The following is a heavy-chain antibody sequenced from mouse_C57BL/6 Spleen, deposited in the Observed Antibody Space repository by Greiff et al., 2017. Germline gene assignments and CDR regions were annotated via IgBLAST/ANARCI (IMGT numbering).Heavy chain of an antibody. V-gene: IGHV1-55*01. CDR2: IYPGSGST. CDR1: GYTFTSYW. D-gene: IGHD2-4*01. Sequence: QVQLQQPGAELVKPGASVKMSCKASGYTFTSYWITWVKQRPGQGLEWIGVIYPGSGSTNYNEKFKSKATLTVDTSSSTAYMQLSSLTSEDSAVFYCARGDCYDYTRGAYWGQGTTLTVSS. J-gene: IGHJ2*01. CDR3: ARGDCYDYTRGAY.